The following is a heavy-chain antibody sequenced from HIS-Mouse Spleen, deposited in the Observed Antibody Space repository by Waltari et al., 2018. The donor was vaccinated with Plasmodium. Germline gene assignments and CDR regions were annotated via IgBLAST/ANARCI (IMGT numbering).Heavy chain of an antibody. CDR3: ARQSYYGSGSYYNVG. V-gene: IGHV4-38-2*01. CDR2: IYHSGST. Sequence: GYSISSGYYWGWIRQPPGKGLEWIGSIYHSGSTYYNPSLKSRVTISVDTSKNQFSLKLSSVTAADTAVYYCARQSYYGSGSYYNVGWGQGTLVTVSS. D-gene: IGHD3-10*01. CDR1: GYSISSGYY. J-gene: IGHJ4*02.